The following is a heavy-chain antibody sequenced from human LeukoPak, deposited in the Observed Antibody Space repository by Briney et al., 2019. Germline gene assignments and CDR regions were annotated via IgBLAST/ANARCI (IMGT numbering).Heavy chain of an antibody. Sequence: GGSLRLSCAASGFTFSSYGMHWVRQAPGKGLEWVAVISYDGSNKHYADSVKGRFTISRDNSKNTLYLQMNSLRAEDTAVYYCALDYCSGGSCYTPSNWGQGTLVTVSS. V-gene: IGHV3-30*03. CDR1: GFTFSSYG. CDR2: ISYDGSNK. D-gene: IGHD2-15*01. CDR3: ALDYCSGGSCYTPSN. J-gene: IGHJ4*02.